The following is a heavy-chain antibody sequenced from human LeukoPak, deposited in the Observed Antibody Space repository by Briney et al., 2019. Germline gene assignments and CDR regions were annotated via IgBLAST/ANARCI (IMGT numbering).Heavy chain of an antibody. D-gene: IGHD6-19*01. V-gene: IGHV6-1*01. Sequence: SQTLSLTCAISGDSVSSNSAAWNWIRQSPSRGLEWLGRTYYRSKWYNDYAVSVKSRITINPDTSKNQFSLQLNSVTPEDTAVXXXXXDPRIAVAGISAFDIWGQGTMVTVSS. CDR1: GDSVSSNSAA. J-gene: IGHJ3*02. CDR2: TYYRSKWYN. CDR3: XXDPRIAVAGISAFDI.